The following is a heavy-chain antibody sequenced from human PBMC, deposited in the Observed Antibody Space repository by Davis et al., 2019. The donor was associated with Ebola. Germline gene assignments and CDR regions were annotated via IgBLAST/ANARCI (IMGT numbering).Heavy chain of an antibody. CDR2: IYYSGST. Sequence: SETLSLTCTVSGGSISSSSYYWGWIRQPPGKGLEWIGSIYYSGSTNYNPSLKSRVTISVDTSKNQFSLKLSSVTAADTAVYYCARGYSSGWYWPFFDYWGQGTLVTVSS. D-gene: IGHD6-19*01. V-gene: IGHV4-39*07. CDR3: ARGYSSGWYWPFFDY. CDR1: GGSISSSSYY. J-gene: IGHJ4*02.